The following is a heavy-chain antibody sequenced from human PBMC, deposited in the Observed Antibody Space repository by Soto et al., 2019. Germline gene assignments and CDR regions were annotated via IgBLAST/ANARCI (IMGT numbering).Heavy chain of an antibody. J-gene: IGHJ3*01. CDR2: TYYRSKWYS. V-gene: IGHV6-1*01. CDR3: ARALMNPHRAFDL. CDR1: GDSVSSNSAA. D-gene: IGHD3-9*01. Sequence: SQTLSLTCVISGDSVSSNSAAWNWIRQSPSRGLEWLGRTYYRSKWYSDYAVSVKSRVIINPDTSKNKFSLQLNSVTPADTADYYCARALMNPHRAFDLWGQGTMVTVSS.